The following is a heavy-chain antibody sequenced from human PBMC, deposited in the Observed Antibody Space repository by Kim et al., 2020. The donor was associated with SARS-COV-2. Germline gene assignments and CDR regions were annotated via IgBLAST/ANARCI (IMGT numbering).Heavy chain of an antibody. CDR1: GFTFSGHS. D-gene: IGHD1-1*01. J-gene: IGHJ4*02. Sequence: PGGSLRLSCAASGFTFSGHSMIWVRQAPGKGLEWFSFISTSNIYIYYADSLKGLFIISRDNAENSLYLQMNSLRAEDTAVYYCARVYSGSHHFDYCGQGT. CDR3: ARVYSGSHHFDY. V-gene: IGHV3-21*01. CDR2: ISTSNIYI.